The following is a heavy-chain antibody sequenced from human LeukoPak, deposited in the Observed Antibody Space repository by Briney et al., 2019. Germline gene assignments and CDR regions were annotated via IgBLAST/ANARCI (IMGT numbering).Heavy chain of an antibody. CDR3: ASSRYDSSGYYGIIAY. D-gene: IGHD3-22*01. CDR1: GFTVSINY. Sequence: PGGSLRLSCAASGFTVSINYMNWVCQAPGKGLYWGSVIYSRGSTYHADSVKGRFTISRDNSKNTVYLQMNSLRAEDTAVYYCASSRYDSSGYYGIIAYWGQGTLVTVSS. CDR2: IYSRGST. J-gene: IGHJ4*02. V-gene: IGHV3-66*01.